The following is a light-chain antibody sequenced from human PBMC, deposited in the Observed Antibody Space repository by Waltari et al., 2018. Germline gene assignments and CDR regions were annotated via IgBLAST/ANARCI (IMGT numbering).Light chain of an antibody. J-gene: IGKJ2*01. Sequence: DIQMTQSPSSLSASVGDRVTINCRASQSISSYLNWYQQKPGKAPKLLIYAASSLQSGVPSRFSGSGSGTEFTLTISSLQPEDFATYYCQQSYSTPPYTFGQGTKLEIK. CDR2: AAS. V-gene: IGKV1-39*01. CDR1: QSISSY. CDR3: QQSYSTPPYT.